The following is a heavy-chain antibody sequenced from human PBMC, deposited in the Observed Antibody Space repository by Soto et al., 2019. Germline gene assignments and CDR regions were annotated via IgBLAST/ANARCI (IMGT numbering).Heavy chain of an antibody. D-gene: IGHD3-3*01. J-gene: IGHJ6*02. Sequence: SETLSLTCTVSGGSISSYYWSWIRQPPGKGLEWIGYIYYSESTNYNPSLKSRVTISVDTSKNQFSLKLSSVTAADTAVYYCASGVQIYYYVMDVWGQGTTVTVSS. CDR1: GGSISSYY. CDR2: IYYSEST. CDR3: ASGVQIYYYVMDV. V-gene: IGHV4-59*01.